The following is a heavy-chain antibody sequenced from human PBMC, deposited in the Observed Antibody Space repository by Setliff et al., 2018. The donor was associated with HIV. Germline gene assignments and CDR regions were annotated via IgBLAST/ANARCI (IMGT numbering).Heavy chain of an antibody. D-gene: IGHD3-9*01. CDR3: ARMRYFDWIMIDY. CDR1: GFSLNTPGMR. J-gene: IGHJ4*02. Sequence: GSGPTLVNPTQTLTLTCTFSGFSLNTPGMRVSWIRQPPGKALEWLARIDWDDNKFYNTSLKTRLTISKDTSKNQVVLTMPNMDPVDTATYYCARMRYFDWIMIDYWGQGTLVTVS. V-gene: IGHV2-70*04. CDR2: IDWDDNK.